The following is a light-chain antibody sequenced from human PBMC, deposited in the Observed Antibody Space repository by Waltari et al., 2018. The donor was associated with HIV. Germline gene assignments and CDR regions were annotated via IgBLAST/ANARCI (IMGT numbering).Light chain of an antibody. CDR1: QSVSSTS. J-gene: IGKJ1*01. CDR3: QHYGSSPQT. CDR2: AAS. V-gene: IGKV3-20*01. Sequence: EIVLTQSPGTLSLSPGERATLSCRASQSVSSTSLAWYQQKSGQAPSLLIYAASSRAAGIPDRFSGSGSGTDFTLTISRLEPEDFAVYYCQHYGSSPQTFGHGTKVEIK.